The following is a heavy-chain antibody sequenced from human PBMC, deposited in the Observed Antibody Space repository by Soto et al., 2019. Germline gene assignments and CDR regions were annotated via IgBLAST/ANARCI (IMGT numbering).Heavy chain of an antibody. CDR3: AHRSRGYAYYFDQ. CDR1: GFSLSTRGVG. D-gene: IGHD5-12*01. J-gene: IGHJ4*02. V-gene: IGHV2-5*02. CDR2: IFWDDDK. Sequence: QITLKESGPTLVKPTQTLTLTCSFSGFSLSTRGVGVGWIRQPPGKALECLALIFWDDDKWYSPSLRSRLTIPEDTSKNQVVLTRTNMDPVDTATYYCAHRSRGYAYYFDQWGQGTLVTVSS.